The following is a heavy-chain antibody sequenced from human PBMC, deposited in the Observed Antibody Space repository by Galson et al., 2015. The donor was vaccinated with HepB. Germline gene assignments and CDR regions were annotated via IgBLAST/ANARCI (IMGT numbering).Heavy chain of an antibody. CDR3: ARVIPGYYDSSGYLDY. V-gene: IGHV1-18*04. CDR2: ISAYNGNT. D-gene: IGHD3-22*01. J-gene: IGHJ4*02. CDR1: GYTFTSYG. Sequence: SVKVSCKASGYTFTSYGISWVRQAPGQGLEWMGWISAYNGNTNYAQKLQGRVTMTTDTSTSTAYMELRSLRSDDTAVYYCARVIPGYYDSSGYLDYWGQGTLVTVSS.